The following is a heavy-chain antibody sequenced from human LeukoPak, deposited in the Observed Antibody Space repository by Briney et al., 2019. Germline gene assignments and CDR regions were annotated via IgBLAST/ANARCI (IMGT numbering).Heavy chain of an antibody. V-gene: IGHV1-2*02. CDR3: VRHLTDPTSGDY. CDR2: MHPNTGDT. J-gene: IGHJ4*02. D-gene: IGHD1-14*01. Sequence: ASVKVSCKTSGYTFTDEYIHWVRQAPGHGLECMGWMHPNTGDTVYVQKFQGRVTFTRDTSISTAYMELHRLRSDDTAVYYCVRHLTDPTSGDYWGQGTLVTVSS. CDR1: GYTFTDEY.